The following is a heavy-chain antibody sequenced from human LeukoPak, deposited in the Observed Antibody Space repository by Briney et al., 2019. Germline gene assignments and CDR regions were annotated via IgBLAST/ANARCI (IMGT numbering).Heavy chain of an antibody. CDR2: IYTSGST. CDR3: ARRGPGYCSTTSCLYHYYGMDV. J-gene: IGHJ6*02. CDR1: GGSISSYY. V-gene: IGHV4-4*07. Sequence: PSETLSLTCTVSGGSISSYYWSWIRQPAGKGLEWIGRIYTSGSTNYNPSLKSRVTISVDTSKNQFSLKLTSVTAADTAVYYCARRGPGYCSTTSCLYHYYGMDVRGQGTTVTVSS. D-gene: IGHD2-2*01.